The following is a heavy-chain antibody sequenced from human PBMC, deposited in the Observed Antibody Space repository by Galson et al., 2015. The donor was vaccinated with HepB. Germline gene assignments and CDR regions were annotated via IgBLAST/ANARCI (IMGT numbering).Heavy chain of an antibody. CDR1: GYSISSGYY. CDR3: ARPRITMPTKDAFDI. D-gene: IGHD3-10*01. Sequence: ETLSLTCTVSGYSISSGYYWGWIRQPPGKGLEWIGSIYHSGSTYYNPSLKSRVTISVDTSRNQFSLKLSSVTAADTAVYYCARPRITMPTKDAFDIWGQGTMVTVSS. J-gene: IGHJ3*02. CDR2: IYHSGST. V-gene: IGHV4-38-2*02.